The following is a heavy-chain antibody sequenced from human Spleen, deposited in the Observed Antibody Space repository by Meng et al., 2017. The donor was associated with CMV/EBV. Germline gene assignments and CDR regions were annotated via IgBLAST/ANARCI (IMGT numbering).Heavy chain of an antibody. V-gene: IGHV3-23*03. J-gene: IGHJ6*02. CDR3: AKDGPYYYGMDV. CDR1: GFSVGANS. Sequence: GESLKISCAASGFSVGANSVSWVRQAPGKGLEWVSVIYSGGSSTYYADSVKGRFTISRDNSKNTLYLQMNSLRAEDTAVYYCAKDGPYYYGMDVWGQGTTVTVSS. CDR2: IYSGGSST.